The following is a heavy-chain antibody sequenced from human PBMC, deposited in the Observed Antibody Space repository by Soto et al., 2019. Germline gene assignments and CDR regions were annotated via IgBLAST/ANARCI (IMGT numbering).Heavy chain of an antibody. CDR2: INRDSTVI. CDR3: LNGDYY. CDR1: GFSFSTHY. V-gene: IGHV3-48*01. Sequence: EEQLVESGGGLVQPGGSLRLSCAASGFSFSTHYMNWVRQSPGKGLEWVSSINRDSTVIYYVDSVKGRFTISRDNARNSLSLQMNSLRAEDTAVYYCLNGDYYVGPGTLVTVSS. D-gene: IGHD3-16*01. J-gene: IGHJ4*02.